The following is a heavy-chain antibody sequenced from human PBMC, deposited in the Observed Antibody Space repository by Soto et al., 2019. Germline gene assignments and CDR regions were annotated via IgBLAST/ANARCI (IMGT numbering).Heavy chain of an antibody. CDR1: GFTFSSYA. J-gene: IGHJ3*02. V-gene: IGHV3-23*01. Sequence: EVQLLESGGGLVQPGGSLRLSCAASGFTFSSYAMSWVRQAPAKGLEWVSAISGSGGSTYYADSVKGRFTISRDNSKNTRYLQMNSLRAEDTAVYYCAKRLKDYDFWSGYFQVSGAFDIWGQGTMVTVSS. D-gene: IGHD3-3*01. CDR3: AKRLKDYDFWSGYFQVSGAFDI. CDR2: ISGSGGST.